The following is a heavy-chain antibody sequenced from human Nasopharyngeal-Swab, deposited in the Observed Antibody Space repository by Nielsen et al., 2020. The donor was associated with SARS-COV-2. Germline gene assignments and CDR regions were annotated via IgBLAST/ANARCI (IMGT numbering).Heavy chain of an antibody. CDR2: IDWDDDK. V-gene: IGHV2-70*11. CDR3: ARMTPIVAFDY. D-gene: IGHD3-22*01. CDR1: GFSLSTSGMC. J-gene: IGHJ4*02. Sequence: SGPTLVKPTQTLTLTCTFSGFSLSTSGMCVSWIRQPPAKALEWLARIDWDDDKYYSTSLKTSLTIFKDTSKTQVVLTMTNMDPVDTPTYYCARMTPIVAFDYWGQGTLVTVSS.